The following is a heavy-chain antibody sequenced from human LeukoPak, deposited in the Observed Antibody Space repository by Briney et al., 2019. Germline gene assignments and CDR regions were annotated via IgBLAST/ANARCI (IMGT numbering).Heavy chain of an antibody. CDR3: ARGPGTGYYQNYYFDF. D-gene: IGHD3-22*01. J-gene: IGHJ4*02. CDR2: ISSSGNTI. CDR1: GFTFNIYE. Sequence: PGGSLRLSCAASGFTFNIYEMNWVRQAPGKGPEWVSYISSSGNTIYYADSVKGRFTIPRDNAKNSLHLQMNSLRAEDTALYYCARGPGTGYYQNYYFDFWGQGTLVTVSS. V-gene: IGHV3-48*03.